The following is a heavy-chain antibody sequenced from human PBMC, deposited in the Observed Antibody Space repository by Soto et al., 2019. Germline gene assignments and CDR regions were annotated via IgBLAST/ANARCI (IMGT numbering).Heavy chain of an antibody. CDR3: TAPGDTTMLYYFDY. CDR2: MSNDGSNK. V-gene: IGHV3-30-3*01. D-gene: IGHD5-18*01. J-gene: IGHJ4*02. CDR1: GFTFSNFA. Sequence: QVQLVESGGGVVQPGKSLTLSCAASGFTFSNFAMHWVRQAPGKGLDWVAVMSNDGSNKYYADSVKGRFIISRDNSKNTLFLQMNSLRPEDTAVYYCTAPGDTTMLYYFDYWGQGTLVTVSS.